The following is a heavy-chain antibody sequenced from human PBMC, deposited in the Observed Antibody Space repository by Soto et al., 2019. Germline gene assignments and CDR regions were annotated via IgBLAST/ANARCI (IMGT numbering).Heavy chain of an antibody. CDR3: ARDLGRRYYDSSGLGDYYYGMDV. V-gene: IGHV3-48*02. CDR2: ISSSSSTI. J-gene: IGHJ6*02. Sequence: EVQLVESGGGLVQPGGSLRLSCAASGFTFSSYSMNWVRQAPGKGLEWVSYISSSSSTIYYADSVKGRFTISRDNAKNSLYLQMNSLRDEDTAVYYCARDLGRRYYDSSGLGDYYYGMDVWGQGTTVTVSS. CDR1: GFTFSSYS. D-gene: IGHD3-22*01.